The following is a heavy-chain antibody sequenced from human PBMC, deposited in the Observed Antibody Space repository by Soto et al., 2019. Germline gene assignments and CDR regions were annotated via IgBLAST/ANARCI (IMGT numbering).Heavy chain of an antibody. CDR1: GDSVSSNSAA. V-gene: IGHV6-1*01. J-gene: IGHJ4*02. D-gene: IGHD2-15*01. Sequence: SQTLSLTCAISGDSVSSNSAAWNWIRQSPSRGLEWLGRTYYRSKWYNDYAVSVKSRITINPDKSKNQFSLQLNSVTPEDTAVYYCARDSPNCSGGSCHYYFDYWGQGTLVTVSS. CDR2: TYYRSKWYN. CDR3: ARDSPNCSGGSCHYYFDY.